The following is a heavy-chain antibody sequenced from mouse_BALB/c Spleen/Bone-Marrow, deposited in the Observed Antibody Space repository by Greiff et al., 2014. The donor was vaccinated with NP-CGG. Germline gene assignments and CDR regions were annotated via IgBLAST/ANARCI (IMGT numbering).Heavy chain of an antibody. CDR1: GFTFSSYT. J-gene: IGHJ4*01. CDR2: ISNGGGST. CDR3: ARGLRGYAMDY. V-gene: IGHV5-12-2*01. Sequence: EVQLVESGGGLVQPGGSLKLSCAASGFTFSSYTMSWVRQTPEKRLEWVAYISNGGGSTYYPDTVKGRFNISRDNAKNTLYLQMXXXXSEDTAMYYCARGLRGYAMDYWGQGTSVTVSS. D-gene: IGHD2-4*01.